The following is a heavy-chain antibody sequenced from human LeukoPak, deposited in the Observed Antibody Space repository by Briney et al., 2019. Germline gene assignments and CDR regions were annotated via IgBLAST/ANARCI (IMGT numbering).Heavy chain of an antibody. Sequence: ASVKVSCKASGGTFSSYAISWVRQAPGQGLEWMGGIIPIFGTANYAQKFQGRVTITADESTSTAYMELSSLRSEDTAVYYCASEAATGYYFDYRGQGTLVTVSS. V-gene: IGHV1-69*13. CDR3: ASEAATGYYFDY. J-gene: IGHJ4*02. D-gene: IGHD2-15*01. CDR1: GGTFSSYA. CDR2: IIPIFGTA.